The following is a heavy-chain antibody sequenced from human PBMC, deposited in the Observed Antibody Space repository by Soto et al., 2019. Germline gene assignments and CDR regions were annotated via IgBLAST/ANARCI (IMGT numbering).Heavy chain of an antibody. CDR3: ARGDLNCSGGSCYSGLFGY. Sequence: GASVKVSCKASGGTFSSYAISWVRQAPGQGLEWMGGIIPIFGTANYAQKSQGRVTITADESTSTAYMELSSLRSEDTAVYYCARGDLNCSGGSCYSGLFGYWGQGTLVTVSS. CDR2: IIPIFGTA. CDR1: GGTFSSYA. J-gene: IGHJ4*02. D-gene: IGHD2-15*01. V-gene: IGHV1-69*13.